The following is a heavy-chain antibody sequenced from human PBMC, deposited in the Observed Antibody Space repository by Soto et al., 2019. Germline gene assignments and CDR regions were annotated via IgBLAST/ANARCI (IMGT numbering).Heavy chain of an antibody. Sequence: QVTLKESGTVLVKPTEPLTLRCTVSGLSITDSEMGVSWIRQPPGQPLEWLAHIDSSGEKSYRTFLKSRLANSKDTPKSQIVLTMTNMDPADTATYYCTRRHLAVAVSPWFDPWGQGTPVTVSS. CDR1: GLSITDSEMG. CDR3: TRRHLAVAVSPWFDP. V-gene: IGHV2-26*01. D-gene: IGHD6-19*01. J-gene: IGHJ5*02. CDR2: IDSSGEK.